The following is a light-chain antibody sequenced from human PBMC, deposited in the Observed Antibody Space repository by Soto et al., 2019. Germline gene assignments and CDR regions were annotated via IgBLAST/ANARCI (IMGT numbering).Light chain of an antibody. CDR1: QSVSTN. CDR3: QHYDGRHPNLS. Sequence: EIVLTQSPATLSVSPGERATLSCRASQSVSTNLAWYQQKPGQAPRLLIYAASVRATGIPARFSGSGSGSEITLTISSRESEDVAVYYCQHYDGRHPNLSFGGGTKVEIK. V-gene: IGKV3-15*01. CDR2: AAS. J-gene: IGKJ4*01.